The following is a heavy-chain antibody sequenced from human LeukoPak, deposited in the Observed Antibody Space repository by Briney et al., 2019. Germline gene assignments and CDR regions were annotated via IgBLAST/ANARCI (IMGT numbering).Heavy chain of an antibody. CDR1: GFSFSSYE. Sequence: GGSLRLSCAASGFSFSSYEMNWVRQAPGKRLEWISYISGTSSIIYYTPSVKGRFTISRDNGKYSLYLQMNSLRDDDTAVYFCARGTWDGDRTFDIWGQGAMVTVSS. D-gene: IGHD5-24*01. V-gene: IGHV3-48*02. CDR2: ISGTSSII. CDR3: ARGTWDGDRTFDI. J-gene: IGHJ3*02.